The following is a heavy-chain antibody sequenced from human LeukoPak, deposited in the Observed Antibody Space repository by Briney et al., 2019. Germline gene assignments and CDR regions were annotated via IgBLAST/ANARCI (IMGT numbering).Heavy chain of an antibody. CDR3: ARVDIVVVPAAILDSYYFDY. J-gene: IGHJ4*02. V-gene: IGHV4-34*01. CDR1: GGSFSGYY. CDR2: INHSGST. Sequence: PSETLSLTCAVYGGSFSGYYWSWIRQPPGKGLEWIGEINHSGSTNYNPSLKSRVTISVDTSKNQFSLKLSSVTAADTAVYYCARVDIVVVPAAILDSYYFDYWGQGTLVTVSS. D-gene: IGHD2-2*01.